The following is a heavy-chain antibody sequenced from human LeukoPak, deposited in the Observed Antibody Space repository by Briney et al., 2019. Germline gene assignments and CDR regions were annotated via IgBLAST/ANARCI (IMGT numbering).Heavy chain of an antibody. D-gene: IGHD2-2*01. J-gene: IGHJ5*02. CDR2: ISPNSGDT. CDR1: GYIFTGNY. CDR3: ARESACGTTNCLAPADWLDP. Sequence: GASVNVSCKASGYIFTGNYMHWVRQAPGQGLERMGWISPNSGDTDIAQKFQGRVTMTRDTSIATSYMEVDSLTSDDTAVYYCARESACGTTNCLAPADWLDPWGQGTLVIVSS. V-gene: IGHV1-2*02.